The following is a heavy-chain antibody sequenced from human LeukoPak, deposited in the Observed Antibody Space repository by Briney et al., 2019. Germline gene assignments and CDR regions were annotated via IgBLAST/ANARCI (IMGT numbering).Heavy chain of an antibody. J-gene: IGHJ4*02. D-gene: IGHD2-8*01. V-gene: IGHV3-33*06. CDR2: IWYDGSNK. Sequence: GRSLRLSCAASGFTFSSYGMHWVRQAPGKGLEWVAVIWYDGSNKYYADSVKGRFTISRDNSKNTLYLQMNSLRAEDTAVYYCAKDHHPGYCTNGVCPPGGWDQGTLVTVSS. CDR1: GFTFSSYG. CDR3: AKDHHPGYCTNGVCPPGG.